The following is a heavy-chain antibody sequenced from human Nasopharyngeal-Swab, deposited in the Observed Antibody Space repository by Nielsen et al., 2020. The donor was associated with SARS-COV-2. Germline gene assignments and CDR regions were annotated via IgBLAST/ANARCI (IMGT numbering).Heavy chain of an antibody. CDR3: ARGEKLGRWFGELSSLFDY. CDR2: ISSSSSYI. J-gene: IGHJ4*02. V-gene: IGHV3-21*05. Sequence: GESLKISCAASGFTFSSYSMNWVRQAPGKGLEWVSYISSSSSYIYFVDSLKGRFTISRDNAKNSLYLQVNSLRAEDTAVYYCARGEKLGRWFGELSSLFDYWGQGTLVTVSS. D-gene: IGHD3-10*01. CDR1: GFTFSSYS.